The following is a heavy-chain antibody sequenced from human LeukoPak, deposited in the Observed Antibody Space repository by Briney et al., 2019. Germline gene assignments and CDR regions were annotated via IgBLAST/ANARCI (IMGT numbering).Heavy chain of an antibody. CDR1: GGSISSSSYY. D-gene: IGHD6-13*01. CDR2: IYYSGST. CDR3: VRHIGIAAAGTYYYYYYMDV. J-gene: IGHJ6*03. V-gene: IGHV4-39*01. Sequence: SETLSLTCTVSGGSISSSSYYWGWIRQPPGKGLEWIGSIYYSGSTYYNPSLKSRVTISVDTSKNQFSLKLSSVTAADTAVYYCVRHIGIAAAGTYYYYYYMDVWGKGTTVTVSS.